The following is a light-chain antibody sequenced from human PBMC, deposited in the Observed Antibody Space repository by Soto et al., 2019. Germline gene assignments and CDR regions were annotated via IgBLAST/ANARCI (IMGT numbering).Light chain of an antibody. V-gene: IGLV2-8*01. CDR2: EVS. J-gene: IGLJ3*02. CDR3: TSYAGSSNWV. CDR1: GSDIGTYKY. Sequence: QSALTQPPSASGSPGQSVTISCTGTGSDIGTYKYVSWYHQHPGQAPKLMIYEVSKRPSGVPDRFSGSKSGNTASLTVSGLQSEDEADYYCTSYAGSSNWVFGGGTKLTVL.